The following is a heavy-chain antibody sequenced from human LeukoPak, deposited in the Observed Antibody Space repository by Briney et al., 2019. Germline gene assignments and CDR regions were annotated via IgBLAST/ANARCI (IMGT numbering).Heavy chain of an antibody. D-gene: IGHD4-17*01. CDR1: GGTFSSYA. J-gene: IGHJ4*02. V-gene: IGHV1-69*13. Sequence: ASVKVSCKASGGTFSSYAISWVRQAPGQGVEWMGGIIPIFGTANYAQKFQGRVTITADESTSTAYMELSSLRSEDTAVYYCARWDYGGRQFDYWGQGTLVTVSS. CDR3: ARWDYGGRQFDY. CDR2: IIPIFGTA.